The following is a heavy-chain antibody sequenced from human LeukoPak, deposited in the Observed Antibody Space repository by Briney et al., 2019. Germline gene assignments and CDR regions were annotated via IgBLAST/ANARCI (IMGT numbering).Heavy chain of an antibody. CDR1: GGSVSSSGYS. CDR3: ALRRLTSAQIIEDNWFDP. J-gene: IGHJ5*02. Sequence: SETLSLTCTVSGGSVSSSGYSWNWIRQPPGKTLEWIGYTYYSGRTNYNPSLRSRVTISLDTSKNQFSLRLTSVTAADTAVYYCALRRLTSAQIIEDNWFDPWGQGTLVTVSS. V-gene: IGHV4-61*08. CDR2: TYYSGRT. D-gene: IGHD2/OR15-2a*01.